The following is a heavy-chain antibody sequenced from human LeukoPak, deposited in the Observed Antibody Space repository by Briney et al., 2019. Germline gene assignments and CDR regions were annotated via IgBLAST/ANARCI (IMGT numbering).Heavy chain of an antibody. D-gene: IGHD3-3*01. J-gene: IGHJ3*02. CDR1: GGSIYSGSYY. CDR3: AKVNYDFWSGSLDAFDI. CDR2: IYTSGST. Sequence: PSQTLSLTCTVSGGSIYSGSYYWSWIRQPAGKGLEWIGRIYTSGSTNYNPSLKSRVTISVDTSKNQFSLKLSSVTAADTAVYYCAKVNYDFWSGSLDAFDIWGQGTMVTVSS. V-gene: IGHV4-61*02.